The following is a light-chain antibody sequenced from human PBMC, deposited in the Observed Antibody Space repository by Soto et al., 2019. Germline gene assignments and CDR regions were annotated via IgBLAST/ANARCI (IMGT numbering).Light chain of an antibody. Sequence: QSVLTQPASVSGSPGQSITISCTGTSSDIGHYDYVSWYQQHPGKAPKLMIYDVNRRPPGVPDRFFGSKSGNTASLTVSGLQAEDEADYYCVSFAGGTYVFGTGTKVTVL. CDR3: VSFAGGTYV. J-gene: IGLJ1*01. V-gene: IGLV2-14*03. CDR1: SSDIGHYDY. CDR2: DVN.